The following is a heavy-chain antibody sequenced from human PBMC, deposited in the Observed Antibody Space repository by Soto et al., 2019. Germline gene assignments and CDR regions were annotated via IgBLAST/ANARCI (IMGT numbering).Heavy chain of an antibody. CDR1: GGSFSGYY. V-gene: IGHV4-34*01. Sequence: SETLSLTCAVYGGSFSGYYWSWIRQPPGKGLEWIGEINHSGSTNYNPSLKSRVTISVDTSKNQFSLKLSSVTAADTAVYCCARKIFSSWYDWFDPWGQGTLVTVSS. CDR2: INHSGST. CDR3: ARKIFSSWYDWFDP. J-gene: IGHJ5*02. D-gene: IGHD6-13*01.